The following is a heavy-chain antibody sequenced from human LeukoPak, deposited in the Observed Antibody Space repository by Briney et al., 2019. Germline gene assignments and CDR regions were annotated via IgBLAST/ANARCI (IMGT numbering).Heavy chain of an antibody. Sequence: PGGSLRLSCAGSGFSFTSHWMSWVRQAPAKGLKWVANIKEDGSEKYYVDSVKGRFTISRDNAKNSLSLQMNSLRAEDTAVYYCARGVGWFDPWGQGTLVTVSS. V-gene: IGHV3-7*01. CDR3: ARGVGWFDP. J-gene: IGHJ5*02. CDR1: GFSFTSHW. D-gene: IGHD3-3*01. CDR2: IKEDGSEK.